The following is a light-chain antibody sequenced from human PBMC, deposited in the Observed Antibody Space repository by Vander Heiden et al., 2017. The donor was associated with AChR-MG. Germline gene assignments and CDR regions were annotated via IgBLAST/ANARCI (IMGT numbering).Light chain of an antibody. CDR3: QVWDRSTGV. Sequence: SYELTQPLSVSVALGQTARITCGGDNIVSKNVHWYQQKPGQAPGVVIYRDRNRPSGIPERFSGSISGNTATLTISRVQAGDEADYYCQVWDRSTGVFGGGTKLTGL. V-gene: IGLV3-9*01. J-gene: IGLJ2*01. CDR1: NIVSKN. CDR2: RDR.